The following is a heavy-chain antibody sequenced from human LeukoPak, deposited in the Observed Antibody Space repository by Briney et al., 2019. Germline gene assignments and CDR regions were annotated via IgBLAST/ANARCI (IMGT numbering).Heavy chain of an antibody. D-gene: IGHD3-10*01. CDR3: TWITTVQGAIGY. V-gene: IGHV3-15*01. J-gene: IGHJ4*02. Sequence: GGSLRLSCAASGFTFSSYGMSWVRQAPGKGLEWVGRIISKGAGGTTDYAAFVNGRFTISREDSKNTLHLQMNSLRSEDTAVYYCTWITTVQGAIGYWGQGTLVTVSS. CDR2: IISKGAGGTT. CDR1: GFTFSSYG.